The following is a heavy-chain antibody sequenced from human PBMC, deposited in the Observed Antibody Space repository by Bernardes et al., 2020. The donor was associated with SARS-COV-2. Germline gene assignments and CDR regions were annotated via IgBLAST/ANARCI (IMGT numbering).Heavy chain of an antibody. Sequence: SVKVSCKASGGTFSSYAFSWVRQAPGQALEWMGGIIPIFGTPNYAQKFQGRVTITADESTRSAYMELSSLRPEDTAVYYCARGTTMVRGLTYNNWGQGTLVTVSS. D-gene: IGHD3-10*01. CDR1: GGTFSSYA. V-gene: IGHV1-69*13. CDR3: ARGTTMVRGLTYNN. J-gene: IGHJ4*02. CDR2: IIPIFGTP.